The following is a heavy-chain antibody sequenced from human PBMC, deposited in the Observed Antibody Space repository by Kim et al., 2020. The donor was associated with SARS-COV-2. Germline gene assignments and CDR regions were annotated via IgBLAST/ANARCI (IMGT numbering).Heavy chain of an antibody. Sequence: GESLKISCKGSGYSFTSYWIGWVRQMPGKGLEWMGIIYPGDSDTRYSPSFQGQVTISADKSISTAYLQWSSLKASDTAMYYCARGDIVVVPAAPSPWFDPWGQGTLVTVSS. J-gene: IGHJ5*02. V-gene: IGHV5-51*01. D-gene: IGHD2-2*01. CDR1: GYSFTSYW. CDR2: IYPGDSDT. CDR3: ARGDIVVVPAAPSPWFDP.